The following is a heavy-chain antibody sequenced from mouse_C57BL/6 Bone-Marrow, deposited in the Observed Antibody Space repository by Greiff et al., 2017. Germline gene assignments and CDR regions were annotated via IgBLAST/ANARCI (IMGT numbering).Heavy chain of an antibody. CDR1: GFNIKDDY. D-gene: IGHD4-1*01. J-gene: IGHJ4*01. CDR2: IDPENGDT. CDR3: TTPSWDLY. V-gene: IGHV14-4*01. Sequence: VQLQQSGAELVRPGASVKLSCTASGFNIKDDYMHWVKQRPEQGLEWIGWIDPENGDTEYASKFQGKATITADTSSNTAYLQLSSLTSEDTAVYSCTTPSWDLYWGQGTSVTVSS.